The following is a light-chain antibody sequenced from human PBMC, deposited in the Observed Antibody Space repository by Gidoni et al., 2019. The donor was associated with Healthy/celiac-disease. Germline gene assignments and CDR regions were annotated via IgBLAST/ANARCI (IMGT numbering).Light chain of an antibody. CDR3: QQSFSTPIT. Sequence: DIQMTQSPSSLSASVGDRVTITCRASQSISSYLNWYQQKPGKAPKLLIYAASSLQSGVPSRFSGSGSGTDFTLTISSLQPEDFATDYCQQSFSTPITFXPXTKVDIK. J-gene: IGKJ3*01. CDR2: AAS. V-gene: IGKV1-39*01. CDR1: QSISSY.